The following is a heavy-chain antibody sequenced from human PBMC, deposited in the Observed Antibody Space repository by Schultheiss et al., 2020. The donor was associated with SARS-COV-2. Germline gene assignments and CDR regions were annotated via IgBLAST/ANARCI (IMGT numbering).Heavy chain of an antibody. Sequence: SETLSLTCTVSGGSISSSSYYWGWIRQPPGKGLEWIGSIYYSGSTYYNPSLKSRVTISVDTSKNQFSLKLSSVTAADTAVYYCARGDAFDIWGQGTTVTVSS. CDR1: GGSISSSSYY. CDR2: IYYSGST. CDR3: ARGDAFDI. J-gene: IGHJ3*02. V-gene: IGHV4-39*01.